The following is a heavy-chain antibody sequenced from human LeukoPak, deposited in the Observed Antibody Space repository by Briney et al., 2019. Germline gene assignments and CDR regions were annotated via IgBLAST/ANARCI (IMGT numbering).Heavy chain of an antibody. J-gene: IGHJ4*02. CDR3: AKDPRIEAAAPDY. CDR2: ISYDGSNK. Sequence: GGSLRLSCAASGFTFSSYGMHWVRQAPGKGLEGAAVISYDGSNKFYADSVKGRFTISRDNSKSTLDLQMNSLRAEDTAMYYCAKDPRIEAAAPDYWGQGTQVTVSS. CDR1: GFTFSSYG. V-gene: IGHV3-30*18. D-gene: IGHD6-13*01.